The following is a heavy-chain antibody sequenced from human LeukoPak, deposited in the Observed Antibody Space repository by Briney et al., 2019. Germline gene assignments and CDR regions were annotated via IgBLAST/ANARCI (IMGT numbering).Heavy chain of an antibody. D-gene: IGHD5-18*01. Sequence: ASVKVSCKASGYTFTSYGINWVRQATGQGLEWMGWMNPNSGNTGYAQKFQGRVTITADKSTSTAYMELSSLRSEDTAVYYCARALRGYSYGRKTFRLDYWGQGTLVTVSS. CDR2: MNPNSGNT. J-gene: IGHJ4*02. CDR1: GYTFTSYG. CDR3: ARALRGYSYGRKTFRLDY. V-gene: IGHV1-8*03.